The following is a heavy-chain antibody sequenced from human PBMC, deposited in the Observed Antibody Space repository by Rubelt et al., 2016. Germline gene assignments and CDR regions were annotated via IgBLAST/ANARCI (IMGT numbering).Heavy chain of an antibody. Sequence: QITLKESGPTLVKPTQTLTLPCTFSGFSLSTSGVVVGWIRQPPGKALEWLSLIYWYADKRYSPSLTSRLTISKDTSKNQVVLTMTNMDPVDTATYYCASLAGATPGRDAFDIWGQGTMVTVSS. CDR2: IYWYADK. D-gene: IGHD6-25*01. CDR1: GFSLSTSGVV. J-gene: IGHJ3*02. CDR3: ASLAGATPGRDAFDI. V-gene: IGHV2-5*01.